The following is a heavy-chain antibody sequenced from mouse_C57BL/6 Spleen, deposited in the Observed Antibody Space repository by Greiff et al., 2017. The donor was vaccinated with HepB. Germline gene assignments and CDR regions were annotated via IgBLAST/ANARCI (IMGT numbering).Heavy chain of an antibody. CDR2: IDPSDSYT. CDR3: ARRIYYGNYVYAMDY. D-gene: IGHD2-1*01. CDR1: GYTFTSYW. V-gene: IGHV1-69*01. Sequence: VQLQQPGAELVMPGASVKLSCKASGYTFTSYWMHWVKQRPGQGLEWIGEIDPSDSYTNYNQKFKGKSTLTVDKSSSTAYMQLSSLTSEDSAVYYWARRIYYGNYVYAMDYWGQGTSVTVSS. J-gene: IGHJ4*01.